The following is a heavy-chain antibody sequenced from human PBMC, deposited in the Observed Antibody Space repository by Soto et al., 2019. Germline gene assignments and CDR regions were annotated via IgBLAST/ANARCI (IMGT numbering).Heavy chain of an antibody. J-gene: IGHJ4*02. Sequence: GSLRLSCAASGFTFSSYSMNWVRQAPGKGLEWVSSISSSSSYMYYADSAKGRFTISRDNAKNSLYLQMNSLRAEDTAVYYCAVAVAGTGRPFDYWGQGTLVTVPQ. V-gene: IGHV3-21*01. CDR1: GFTFSSYS. CDR3: AVAVAGTGRPFDY. CDR2: ISSSSSYM. D-gene: IGHD6-19*01.